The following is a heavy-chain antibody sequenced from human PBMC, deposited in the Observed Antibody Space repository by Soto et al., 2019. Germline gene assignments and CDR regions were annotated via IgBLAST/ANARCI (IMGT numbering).Heavy chain of an antibody. CDR3: TRDASRDSSARGWFDP. Sequence: GGSLRLSCSSSVFTFIEYSMHWVRQAPGKGLQYVSTISSDGDITYYADSVKGRFTISRDNSKNTLYLQMNSLRPEDTAVYYCTRDASRDSSARGWFDPWGPGTLVTVSS. V-gene: IGHV3-64*04. CDR1: VFTFIEYS. J-gene: IGHJ5*02. CDR2: ISSDGDIT. D-gene: IGHD6-13*01.